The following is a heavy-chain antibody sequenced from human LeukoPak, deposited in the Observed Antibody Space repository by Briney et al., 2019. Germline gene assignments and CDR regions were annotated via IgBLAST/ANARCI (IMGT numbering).Heavy chain of an antibody. J-gene: IGHJ4*02. D-gene: IGHD3-22*01. Sequence: SETLSLTCTVSGGSISSGGYYWSWIRQHPGKGLEWIGYIYYSGSTYYNPSLKSRVTISVDTSKNQFSLKLSSVTAADAAVYYCARGSRGDDSSGYYYAGPRFDYWGQGTLVTVSS. CDR1: GGSISSGGYY. CDR2: IYYSGST. V-gene: IGHV4-31*03. CDR3: ARGSRGDDSSGYYYAGPRFDY.